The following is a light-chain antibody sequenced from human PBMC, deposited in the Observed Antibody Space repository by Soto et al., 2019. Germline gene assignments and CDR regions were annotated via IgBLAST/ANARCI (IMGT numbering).Light chain of an antibody. Sequence: DIQMTQSPSSLSASVGDRVTITCRASQSISGYLNWYQQKPGEAPKLLIYAASTLQSGVPSRFSGSGSRTDFTLTISSLQPEDFATYYCQQLNSFPVTFGQGTRLEIK. V-gene: IGKV1-39*01. J-gene: IGKJ5*01. CDR2: AAS. CDR3: QQLNSFPVT. CDR1: QSISGY.